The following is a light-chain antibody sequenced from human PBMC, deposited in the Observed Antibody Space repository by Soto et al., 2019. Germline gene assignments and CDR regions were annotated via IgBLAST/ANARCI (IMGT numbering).Light chain of an antibody. J-gene: IGKJ1*01. CDR1: RGFGGW. CDR3: QQSNNFPWT. V-gene: IGKV1-12*01. Sequence: DIQMTQSPSSVSASVGAKVTIPCRRGRGFGGWLAWYQQKPGKAPKLLIYGASSLQSGVPSRFSGSGSGTDFTLAISSLQPEDFATYYCQQSNNFPWTFGQGTKVEIK. CDR2: GAS.